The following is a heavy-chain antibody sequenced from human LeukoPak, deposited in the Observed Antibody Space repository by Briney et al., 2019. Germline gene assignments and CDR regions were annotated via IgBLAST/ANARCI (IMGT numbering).Heavy chain of an antibody. CDR3: ARGGWYPESFQH. D-gene: IGHD6-19*01. CDR1: GGSISSYH. J-gene: IGHJ1*01. CDR2: IYYSGST. Sequence: SSETLSLTCTVPGGSISSYHWNWIRQPPAKGLEWIGYIYYSGSTNYNPSLKSRVTISVDTSKNQFSLKLSSATAADTAVYYCARGGWYPESFQHWGQGALVTVSS. V-gene: IGHV4-59*01.